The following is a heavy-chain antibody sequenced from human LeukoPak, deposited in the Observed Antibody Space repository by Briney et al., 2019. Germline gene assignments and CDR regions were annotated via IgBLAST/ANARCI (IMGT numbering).Heavy chain of an antibody. Sequence: GESLKISCKGSGYSFTSYWIGWVRQMPGKGLEWMGIIYPGDSDTRYSPSFQGQVTISADKSISTAYLQWSSLKASDTAMYYCASFPYYDSSGYYFPFDYWGQGTLVAVSS. CDR2: IYPGDSDT. CDR1: GYSFTSYW. CDR3: ASFPYYDSSGYYFPFDY. D-gene: IGHD3-22*01. V-gene: IGHV5-51*01. J-gene: IGHJ4*02.